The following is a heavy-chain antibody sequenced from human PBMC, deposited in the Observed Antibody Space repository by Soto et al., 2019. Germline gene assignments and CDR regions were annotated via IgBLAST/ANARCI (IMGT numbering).Heavy chain of an antibody. CDR3: ARATQIPYDFWSGSGGDYYYYMDV. V-gene: IGHV3-20*01. CDR2: INWNGGST. D-gene: IGHD3-3*01. CDR1: GFTFDDYG. Sequence: EVQLVESGGGVVRPGGSLRLSCAASGFTFDDYGMSWVRQAPGKGLEWVSGINWNGGSTGYADSVKGRFTISRDNAKNSLYLQMNSLRAEDTALYHCARATQIPYDFWSGSGGDYYYYMDVWGKGTTVTVSS. J-gene: IGHJ6*03.